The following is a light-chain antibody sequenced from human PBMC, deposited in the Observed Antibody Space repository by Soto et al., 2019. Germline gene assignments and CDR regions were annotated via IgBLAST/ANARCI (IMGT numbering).Light chain of an antibody. CDR3: ASYTSSHTLV. J-gene: IGLJ3*02. CDR1: SRDIGGYNS. V-gene: IGLV2-14*01. CDR2: DVS. Sequence: QSVLTQPASVSGSPGQSITISCTGTSRDIGGYNSVSWYQQHPGKAPKVMIVDVSARPSGVSDRFSGSKSDNTASLTISGLRAEDEADYYCASYTSSHTLVFGGGTKLTVL.